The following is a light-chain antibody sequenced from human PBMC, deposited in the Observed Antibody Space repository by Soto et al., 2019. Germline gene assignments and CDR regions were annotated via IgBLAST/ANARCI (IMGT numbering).Light chain of an antibody. CDR3: QEYKNAPLT. V-gene: IGKV1-27*01. J-gene: IGKJ4*01. Sequence: DIQMTQSRSSLFASVGDRVTLTCRASQGISNCLAWYQQRPGKVPKLLVYAASTLQSGVPSRFSGSGSSADFTLTISSLQPEDLATYYCQEYKNAPLTFGGGTKVEIK. CDR1: QGISNC. CDR2: AAS.